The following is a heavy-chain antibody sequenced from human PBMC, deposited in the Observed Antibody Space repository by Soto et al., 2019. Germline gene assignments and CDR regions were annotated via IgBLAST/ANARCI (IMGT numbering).Heavy chain of an antibody. V-gene: IGHV4-31*03. CDR3: ASQRVYGSGGRAFDI. J-gene: IGHJ3*02. CDR2: IYYSGST. D-gene: IGHD3-10*01. CDR1: GGSISSGGYY. Sequence: SETLSLTCTVSGGSISSGGYYWSWIRQHPGKGLEWIGYIYYSGSTYYNPSLKNRVTISVDTSKNEYSLKLRSVTAADMALYYCASQRVYGSGGRAFDIWGQGTMVTVSS.